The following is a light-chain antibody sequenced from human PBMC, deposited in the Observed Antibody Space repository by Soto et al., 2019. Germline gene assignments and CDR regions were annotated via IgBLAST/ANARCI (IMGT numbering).Light chain of an antibody. CDR3: SSYTSTSTIYV. CDR1: SSDIGFYNY. V-gene: IGLV2-14*01. J-gene: IGLJ1*01. CDR2: EVT. Sequence: QSALTQPASLSVSPGQSITISFTGTSSDIGFYNYVSWYQHHPGKAPKLIIYEVTNRPSGVSNRFSGSKSGNTASLTISGLQAEDEADYHCSSYTSTSTIYVFGTGTKVTVL.